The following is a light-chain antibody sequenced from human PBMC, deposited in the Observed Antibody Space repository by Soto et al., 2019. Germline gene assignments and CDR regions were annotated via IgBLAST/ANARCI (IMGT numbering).Light chain of an antibody. Sequence: DIQMTQSPSSLSASVGDRVTITCRAIQSISSYLNWYQQKPGKAPKLLIYAASSLQSGVSSRFSGSGSGTDFTLTISSLQPEDFATYYCQQSYSTTWTFGQGTKVDIK. V-gene: IGKV1-39*01. CDR1: QSISSY. CDR3: QQSYSTTWT. CDR2: AAS. J-gene: IGKJ1*01.